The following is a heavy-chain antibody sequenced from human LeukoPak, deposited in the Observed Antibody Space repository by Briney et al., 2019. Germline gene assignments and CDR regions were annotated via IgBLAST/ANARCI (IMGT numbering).Heavy chain of an antibody. Sequence: PGGSLRLSCKASGFTFTTYYMSWVRQTPGKGLEWVAHIKEDGREKVYVDSVKGRFTSSRDNANNSLYLQMNSLRAEDTAVYYCARDRGYCTGGICYTVLDYWGQGILVTVSS. CDR2: IKEDGREK. J-gene: IGHJ4*02. D-gene: IGHD2-8*02. CDR1: GFTFTTYY. V-gene: IGHV3-7*01. CDR3: ARDRGYCTGGICYTVLDY.